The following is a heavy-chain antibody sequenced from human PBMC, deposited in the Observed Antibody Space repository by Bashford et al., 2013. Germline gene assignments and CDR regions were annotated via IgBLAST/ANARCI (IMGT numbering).Heavy chain of an antibody. J-gene: IGHJ3*02. D-gene: IGHD3-9*01. Sequence: ASVKVSCKASGYTFTSYGISWVRQAPGQGLEWMGWISAYNGNTNYAQKLQGRVTMTTDTSTSTAYMELRSLRSDDTAVYYCARGGGPGDLRYFDWSRGAFDIWGQGTMVTVSS. CDR1: GYTFTSYG. CDR2: ISAYNGNT. CDR3: ARGGGPGDLRYFDWSRGAFDI. V-gene: IGHV1-18*01.